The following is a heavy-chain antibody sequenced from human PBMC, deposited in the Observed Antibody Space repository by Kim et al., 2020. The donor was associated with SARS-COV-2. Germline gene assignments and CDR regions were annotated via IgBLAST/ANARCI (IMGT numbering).Heavy chain of an antibody. J-gene: IGHJ4*02. D-gene: IGHD1-26*01. V-gene: IGHV4-34*01. CDR2: INHSGST. CDR3: ASKLRDERSVGSY. Sequence: SETLSLTCAVYGGSFSGYYWSWIRQPPGKGLEWIGEINHSGSTNYNPSLKSRVTISVDTSKNQFSLKLSSVTAADTAVYYCASKLRDERSVGSYWGQGTLVTVSS. CDR1: GGSFSGYY.